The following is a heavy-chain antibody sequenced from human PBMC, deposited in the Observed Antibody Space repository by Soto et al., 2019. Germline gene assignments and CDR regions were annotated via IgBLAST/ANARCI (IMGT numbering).Heavy chain of an antibody. CDR3: ARGVRGHYGKDV. J-gene: IGHJ6*02. CDR2: ISSDGRT. V-gene: IGHV3-74*01. Sequence: EVQLVESGGGLVQPGGSLRLSCAASGCTFTDHWMHWVRQAPWKGLMWVSRISSDGRTNYADSVKGRFTISRDNAKNTLYLQMNSLRVEDTALYYCARGVRGHYGKDVWGQGTTVTVSS. D-gene: IGHD3-10*01. CDR1: GCTFTDHW.